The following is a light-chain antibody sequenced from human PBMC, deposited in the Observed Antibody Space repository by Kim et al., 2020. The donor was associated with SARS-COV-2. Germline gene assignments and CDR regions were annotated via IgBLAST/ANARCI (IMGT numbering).Light chain of an antibody. CDR1: QNIDRW. Sequence: ASVGDRINITCRASQNIDRWLAWYQKKPGKAPKLLMSKASSLEPGVPSRFSGSGSATEFTLSITNLQPDDFATFYCLQYASESYYSFGQGTKLEI. CDR3: LQYASESYYS. J-gene: IGKJ2*03. CDR2: KAS. V-gene: IGKV1-5*03.